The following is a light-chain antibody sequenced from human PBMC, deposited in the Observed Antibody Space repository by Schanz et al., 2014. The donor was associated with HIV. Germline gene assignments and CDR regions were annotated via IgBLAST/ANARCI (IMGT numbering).Light chain of an antibody. CDR2: DVS. Sequence: QSALTQPASVSGSPGQSITISCTGTSSDVGGYNYVSWYQQHPGKAPKLMIYDVSSRPSGVSNRFSGSKSGNTASLTISGLQAEDEADYYCCSYAGTYTVIFGGGTKLTVL. CDR3: CSYAGTYTVI. J-gene: IGLJ2*01. CDR1: SSDVGGYNY. V-gene: IGLV2-14*01.